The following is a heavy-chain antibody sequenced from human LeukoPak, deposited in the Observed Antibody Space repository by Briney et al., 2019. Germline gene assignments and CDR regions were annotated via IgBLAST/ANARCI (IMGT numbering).Heavy chain of an antibody. CDR3: ARDEGVAAITGEAYYYMYV. J-gene: IGHJ6*03. V-gene: IGHV1-69*06. CDR1: GDTFSSYA. D-gene: IGHD2-15*01. Sequence: SVKVSCKASGDTFSSYAISWVRQAPGQGLEWMGGIIPIVGTANYAQKFQGRVTITADKSTSTACMELSSLRSEDTAVYYCARDEGVAAITGEAYYYMYVWGKGSTVTVSS. CDR2: IIPIVGTA.